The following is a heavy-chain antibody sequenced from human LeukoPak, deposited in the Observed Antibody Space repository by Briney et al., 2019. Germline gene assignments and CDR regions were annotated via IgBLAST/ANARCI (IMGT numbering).Heavy chain of an antibody. CDR3: AKDYSSRWYYFDC. CDR2: ISYDGSSE. Sequence: GRSLRLSCAASGFTFSSYGMHWIRQAPGKGLEWVAVISYDGSSEYYPYPMKRLITIPRDNAKNTLYLQMNSLRAEDTAVYYCAKDYSSRWYYFDCWGQGTLVTVSS. V-gene: IGHV3-30*18. J-gene: IGHJ4*02. D-gene: IGHD6-13*01. CDR1: GFTFSSYG.